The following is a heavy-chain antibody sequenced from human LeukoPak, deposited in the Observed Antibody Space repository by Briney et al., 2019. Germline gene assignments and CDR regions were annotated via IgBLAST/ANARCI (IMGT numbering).Heavy chain of an antibody. V-gene: IGHV1-8*01. CDR1: GYTFTSYD. D-gene: IGHD1-20*01. CDR3: ARVTGTQNDAFDI. J-gene: IGHJ3*02. Sequence: GASVKVPCKASGYTFTSYDINWVRQATGQGLEWMGWMNPNSGNTGYAQKFQGRVTMTRNTSISTAYMELSSLRSEDTAVYYCARVTGTQNDAFDIWGQGTMVTVSS. CDR2: MNPNSGNT.